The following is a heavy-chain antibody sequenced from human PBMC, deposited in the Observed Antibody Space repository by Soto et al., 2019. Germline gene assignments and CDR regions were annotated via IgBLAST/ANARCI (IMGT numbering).Heavy chain of an antibody. CDR3: TSFDSNGYYPQNHY. J-gene: IGHJ4*02. V-gene: IGHV1-69*13. CDR1: GGSFSSFS. CDR2: IIPILGTA. D-gene: IGHD3-22*01. Sequence: SVKVSCKVSGGSFSSFSTNWVRQAPGQRFEWMGGIIPILGTANFTQKFQDRVTFTADESTATAYMTLSSLTSEDTAFYYCTSFDSNGYYPQNHYWGPGTQVTVSS.